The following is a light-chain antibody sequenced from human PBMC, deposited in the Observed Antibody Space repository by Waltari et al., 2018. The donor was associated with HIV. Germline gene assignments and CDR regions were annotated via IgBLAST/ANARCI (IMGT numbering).Light chain of an antibody. Sequence: QSVLSQPPPASETPGQGVTISCSGHPSNISSNTINWYQQLPGTAPKLLSYTNNQRPSGVPDRFSGSKYGTSASLAISGLQSEDEAHYYCAAWDDSVNGWVFGGGTKLTVL. CDR1: PSNISSNT. V-gene: IGLV1-44*01. CDR2: TNN. CDR3: AAWDDSVNGWV. J-gene: IGLJ3*02.